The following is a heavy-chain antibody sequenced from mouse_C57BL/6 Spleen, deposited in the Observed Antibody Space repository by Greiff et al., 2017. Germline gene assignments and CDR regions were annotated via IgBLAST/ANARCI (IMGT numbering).Heavy chain of an antibody. D-gene: IGHD2-1*01. J-gene: IGHJ1*03. Sequence: QVQLQQPGAELVRPGSSVKLSCKASGYTFTSYWMHWVKQRPIQGLEWIGNIDPSDSETHYNQKFKDKATLTVDKSSSTAYMQLSSLTSEDSAVYYCARGEDGNSGYFDGWGTGTTVTVSS. V-gene: IGHV1-52*01. CDR2: IDPSDSET. CDR1: GYTFTSYW. CDR3: ARGEDGNSGYFDG.